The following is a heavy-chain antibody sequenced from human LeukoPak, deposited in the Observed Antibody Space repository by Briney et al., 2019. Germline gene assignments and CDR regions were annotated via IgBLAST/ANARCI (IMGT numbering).Heavy chain of an antibody. D-gene: IGHD3-10*01. J-gene: IGHJ4*02. CDR2: IYYDGST. Sequence: SETLSLTCTVSGGSTSSFYWSWIRQPPGKGLEWIGFIYYDGSTDYNPSLKSRVTISLDTSKNQFSLKLTSVTAADTAVYYCARLPYGGFDYWGQGTLVTVSS. CDR1: GGSTSSFY. V-gene: IGHV4-59*08. CDR3: ARLPYGGFDY.